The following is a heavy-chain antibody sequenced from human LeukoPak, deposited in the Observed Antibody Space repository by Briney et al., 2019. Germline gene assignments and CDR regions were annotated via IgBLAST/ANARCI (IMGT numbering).Heavy chain of an antibody. CDR1: GFTFSDYT. Sequence: GGSLRLSCAVSGFTFSDYTMSWVRQAPGKGLEWVLGISFSGRSTNYADSVKGRFIISRDNSNNTLYLQMNSLRAEDTAVYYCAKGRGKAVGATMFDHGGQGSLVTVS. D-gene: IGHD1-26*01. V-gene: IGHV3-23*01. J-gene: IGHJ4*02. CDR2: ISFSGRST. CDR3: AKGRGKAVGATMFDH.